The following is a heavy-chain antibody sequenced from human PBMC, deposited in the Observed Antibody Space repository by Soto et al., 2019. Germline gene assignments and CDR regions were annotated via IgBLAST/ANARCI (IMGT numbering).Heavy chain of an antibody. CDR1: GGSISSGDYY. V-gene: IGHV4-30-4*01. Sequence: QVQLQESGPGLVKPSQTLSLTCTVSGGSISSGDYYWSWIRQPPGKGLEWIGYIYYSGSTYYNPSLKIRVTISVDTSKHQFSLKLSSVAAADTAVYYCAREAYYYDSSGYRSDAFDIWGQGTMVTVSS. J-gene: IGHJ3*02. D-gene: IGHD3-22*01. CDR3: AREAYYYDSSGYRSDAFDI. CDR2: IYYSGST.